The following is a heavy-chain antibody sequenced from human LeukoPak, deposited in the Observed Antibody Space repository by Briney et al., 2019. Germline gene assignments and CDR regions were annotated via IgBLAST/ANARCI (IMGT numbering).Heavy chain of an antibody. J-gene: IGHJ5*02. CDR1: GGTFSSYA. Sequence: SVKVSCKASGGTFSSYAISWVRQAPGQGLEWMGRIIPIFGTANYAQKFQGRVTITTDESTSTAYMELSSLRSEDTAVYECASRYYWNYDWFDPGGQGTLVTVSS. CDR3: ASRYYWNYDWFDP. D-gene: IGHD1-7*01. CDR2: IIPIFGTA. V-gene: IGHV1-69*05.